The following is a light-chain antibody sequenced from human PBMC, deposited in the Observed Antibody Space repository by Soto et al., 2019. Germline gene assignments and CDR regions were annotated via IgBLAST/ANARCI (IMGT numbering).Light chain of an antibody. CDR3: AAWDESLNGLYV. CDR1: SSNIGSNT. Sequence: QSVLTRPPSASGTPGQRVTISCSGSSSNIGSNTVNWYQQLPGTAPKLLIYSNNQRPSGVPDRFSGSKSGTSASLAISGLQSEDEADYYCAAWDESLNGLYVFGTGTKVTVL. J-gene: IGLJ1*01. CDR2: SNN. V-gene: IGLV1-44*01.